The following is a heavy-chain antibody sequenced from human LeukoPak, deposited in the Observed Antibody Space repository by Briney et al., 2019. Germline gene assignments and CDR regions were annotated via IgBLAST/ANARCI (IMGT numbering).Heavy chain of an antibody. CDR1: GGSFSGYY. Sequence: PSETLSLTCAVHGGSFSGYYWSWIRQPPGQGLEWIGEVNHSGTARYNPSLESRVTISVDTSKSQSSLNVYFVTAADTAVYYCASLNPFSGRRNAFDIWGQGAMVTVSS. J-gene: IGHJ3*02. V-gene: IGHV4-34*01. CDR2: VNHSGTA. CDR3: ASLNPFSGRRNAFDI. D-gene: IGHD1-26*01.